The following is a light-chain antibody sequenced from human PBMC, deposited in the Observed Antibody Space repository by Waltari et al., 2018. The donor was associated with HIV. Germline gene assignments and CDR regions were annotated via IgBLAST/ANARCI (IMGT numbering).Light chain of an antibody. CDR2: GQN. V-gene: IGLV3-19*01. J-gene: IGLJ2*01. CDR3: KSRDTIGHHLV. Sequence: SELTQDPAVSVALGQTVRITCQGHSLINYYASWYQQKPGQAPVLVIYGQNNRPSGIPDRFSGSNSGNTASLTVTGAQAEDEADYYCKSRDTIGHHLVFGGGTKLTVL. CDR1: SLINYY.